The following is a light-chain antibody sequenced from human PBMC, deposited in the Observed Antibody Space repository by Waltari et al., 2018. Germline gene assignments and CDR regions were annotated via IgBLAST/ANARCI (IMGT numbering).Light chain of an antibody. J-gene: IGLJ2*01. V-gene: IGLV1-44*01. CDR3: AAWDDSLTWV. Sequence: QSVLTQPPSASGTPGQRVSISCSGSSSNIGHNTVSWYKQFAGTAPKVLINRNNKRPSGFPDRVSGSQSGTSASLAISGLQSDDEADYYCAAWDDSLTWVLGGGTKLTVL. CDR2: RNN. CDR1: SSNIGHNT.